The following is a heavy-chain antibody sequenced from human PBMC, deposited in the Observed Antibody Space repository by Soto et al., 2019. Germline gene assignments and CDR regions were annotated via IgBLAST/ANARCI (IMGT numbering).Heavy chain of an antibody. CDR3: AKDRPTSSYSSYYYDGMDV. CDR1: GFTFSSYA. CDR2: ISGSGGST. D-gene: IGHD2-15*01. J-gene: IGHJ6*02. V-gene: IGHV3-23*01. Sequence: GGSLRLSCAASGFTFSSYAMSWVRQAPGKGLEWVSAISGSGGSTYYADSVKGRFTISRDNSKNTLYLQMNSLRAEDTAVYYVAKDRPTSSYSSYYYDGMDVWGQGTTVTVSS.